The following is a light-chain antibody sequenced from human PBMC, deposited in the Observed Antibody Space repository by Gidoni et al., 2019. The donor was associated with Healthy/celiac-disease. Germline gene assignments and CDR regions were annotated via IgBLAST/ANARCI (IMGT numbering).Light chain of an antibody. CDR3: QQLNSPLT. CDR1: QGISSY. Sequence: DIQLTQSPSFLSASVGDRVTLTCRASQGISSYLAWCQQKPGKATKLLIYAASTLQSGVPSRFCCSGAGTEFTLTISSLQPEDFATYYCQQLNSPLTFGGGTKVEIK. V-gene: IGKV1-9*01. J-gene: IGKJ4*01. CDR2: AAS.